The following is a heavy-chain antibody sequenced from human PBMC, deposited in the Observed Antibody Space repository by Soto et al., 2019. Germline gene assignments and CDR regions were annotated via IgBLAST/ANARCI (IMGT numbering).Heavy chain of an antibody. J-gene: IGHJ4*02. CDR3: ARAGLLLDY. Sequence: GGSLRLSCAASGFTFGSYGLHWVRQAPGKGLEWVAVIWYGGSDKYYADSVKGRFTISRDNSKNTLYLQMNSLSAEDTAVYYCARAGLLLDYWGQGTLVTVSS. CDR1: GFTFGSYG. V-gene: IGHV3-33*01. D-gene: IGHD1-26*01. CDR2: IWYGGSDK.